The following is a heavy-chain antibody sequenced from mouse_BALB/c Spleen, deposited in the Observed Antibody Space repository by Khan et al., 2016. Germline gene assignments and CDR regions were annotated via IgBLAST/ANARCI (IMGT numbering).Heavy chain of an antibody. CDR3: AKSRRYDEDY. D-gene: IGHD2-14*01. V-gene: IGHV1-9*01. Sequence: QVQLQQSGAELMNPGASVKISCKATGYSFSSYWTEWVKQRPGHGLEWIGEILPGSGSTNNTERFKGKATFTADTSSNTAYMQLSSLTSEDSAVYYCAKSRRYDEDYWAQGTTLTVSS. CDR2: ILPGSGST. CDR1: GYSFSSYW. J-gene: IGHJ2*01.